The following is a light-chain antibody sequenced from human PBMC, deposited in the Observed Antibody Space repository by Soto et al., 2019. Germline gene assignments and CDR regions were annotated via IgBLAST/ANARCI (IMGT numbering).Light chain of an antibody. J-gene: IGKJ4*01. CDR3: QQYDNFLLT. CDR2: DAS. CDR1: QDISNY. V-gene: IGKV1-33*01. Sequence: DIQMTQSPSSLSASVGDRVTITCQASQDISNYLNWYQQKPGKAPKLLIYDASNLETGVPSRFSGSGSGTDFTFTISSLQPEDIATYYCQQYDNFLLTLGGGTKLDIK.